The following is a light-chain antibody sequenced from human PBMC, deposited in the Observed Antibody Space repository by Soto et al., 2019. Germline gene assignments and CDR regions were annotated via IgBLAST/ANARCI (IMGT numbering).Light chain of an antibody. CDR2: QAS. CDR3: QQYDIFPLT. CDR1: QSLNKW. J-gene: IGKJ4*01. Sequence: DIQMTQSPSTLSASVGDRVTITCRASQSLNKWLAWYQQKPGKAPKLLIYQASNLEDGVPSRFSGSGSGTEVTLTINGLQPDDFSTYFCQQYDIFPLTFGGGTKVDIK. V-gene: IGKV1-5*03.